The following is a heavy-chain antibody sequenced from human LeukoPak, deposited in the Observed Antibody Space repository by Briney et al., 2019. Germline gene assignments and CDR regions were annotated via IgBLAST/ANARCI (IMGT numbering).Heavy chain of an antibody. J-gene: IGHJ6*03. Sequence: GALRLYCAASGFTFSSYWMHWVRQAPGKGLVWVSRINSDGSSTSYADSVKGRFTISRDNAKNTLYLQMNSLRAEDTAVYYCARASYDFWSGCVLPLYDYMDVWGKGTTVTVSS. CDR1: GFTFSSYW. CDR3: ARASYDFWSGCVLPLYDYMDV. V-gene: IGHV3-74*01. CDR2: INSDGSST. D-gene: IGHD3-3*01.